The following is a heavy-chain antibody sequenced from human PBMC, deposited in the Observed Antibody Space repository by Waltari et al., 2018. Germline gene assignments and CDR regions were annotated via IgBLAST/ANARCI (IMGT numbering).Heavy chain of an antibody. V-gene: IGHV4-39*01. D-gene: IGHD5-12*01. CDR2: IYYSGST. Sequence: QLQLQESGPGLVKPSATLSLTRTVSGGSISRSTSYWGWSRQSPGKGLEWIGSIYYSGSTDYNPTLKSRVTISGDTSKNQFSLKLSSVTAADTAVYYCARHWKKSGYRFDPWGQGTLVTVSS. CDR1: GGSISRSTSY. J-gene: IGHJ5*02. CDR3: ARHWKKSGYRFDP.